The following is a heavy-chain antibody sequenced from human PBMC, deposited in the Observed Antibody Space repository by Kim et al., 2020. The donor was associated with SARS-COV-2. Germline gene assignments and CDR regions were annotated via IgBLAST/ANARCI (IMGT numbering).Heavy chain of an antibody. D-gene: IGHD2-21*01. J-gene: IGHJ6*02. CDR3: ARLNIVVVPASIAYALDV. CDR2: ISPNSGGT. V-gene: IGHV1-2*02. Sequence: WMGWISPNSGGTNYAQKFQGRVTMTRDTSINTAYMELSRLTSDDTAVYYCARLNIVVVPASIAYALDVWGQGTPVTASS.